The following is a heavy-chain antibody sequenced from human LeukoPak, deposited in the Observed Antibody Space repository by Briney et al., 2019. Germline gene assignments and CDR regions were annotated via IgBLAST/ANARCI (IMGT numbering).Heavy chain of an antibody. Sequence: ASVKVSCKASGYTFTSYGISWVRQAPGQGLEWMGWISAYNGNTNYAQKLQGRATMTTDTSTSTAYMELRSLRSDDTAVYYCARGNLRDCTNGVCYPAHFDYWGQGTLVTVSS. CDR2: ISAYNGNT. J-gene: IGHJ4*02. CDR1: GYTFTSYG. CDR3: ARGNLRDCTNGVCYPAHFDY. D-gene: IGHD2-8*01. V-gene: IGHV1-18*01.